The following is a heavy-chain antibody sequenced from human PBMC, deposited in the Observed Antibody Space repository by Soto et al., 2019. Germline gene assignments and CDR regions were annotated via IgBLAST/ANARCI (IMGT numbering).Heavy chain of an antibody. CDR3: ARAQMYSGAYHDY. CDR2: ITPYNGNA. V-gene: IGHV1-18*04. CDR1: GYTFTNFG. D-gene: IGHD1-26*01. Sequence: ASVKVSCKASGYTFTNFGINWVRQAPGQGLEWMGWITPYNGNANYAQKHQGRLTITTDTSTSTAYMELRSLRSDDTAVYYCARAQMYSGAYHDYWGQGTLVTAPQ. J-gene: IGHJ4*02.